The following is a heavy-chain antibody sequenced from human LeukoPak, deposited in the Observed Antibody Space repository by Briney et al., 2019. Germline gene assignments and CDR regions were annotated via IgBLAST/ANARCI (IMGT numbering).Heavy chain of an antibody. Sequence: GGSLRLSCAASGFTFSAYGMHWVRQAPGKGLEWVALIWYDGSNKYYADSVKGRFTISRDNSKNTLYLQMISLRAEDTAVYYCARVGEEYYFDYWGQGTLVTVSP. J-gene: IGHJ4*02. CDR1: GFTFSAYG. V-gene: IGHV3-33*01. CDR3: ARVGEEYYFDY. CDR2: IWYDGSNK. D-gene: IGHD3-10*01.